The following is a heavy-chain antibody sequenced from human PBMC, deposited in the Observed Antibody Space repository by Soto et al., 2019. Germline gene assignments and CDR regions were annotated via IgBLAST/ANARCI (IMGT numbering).Heavy chain of an antibody. D-gene: IGHD2-2*01. Sequence: PGGSLRLSCAASGFTFSSYWMSWVRQAPGKGLEWVSTISGNGGSTYYADSVKGRFTISRDNSKNMLFLQINSLRDDDSAVYYCAKRPASIITFDYWGQGTPVTVSS. CDR2: ISGNGGST. CDR1: GFTFSSYW. V-gene: IGHV3-23*01. CDR3: AKRPASIITFDY. J-gene: IGHJ4*02.